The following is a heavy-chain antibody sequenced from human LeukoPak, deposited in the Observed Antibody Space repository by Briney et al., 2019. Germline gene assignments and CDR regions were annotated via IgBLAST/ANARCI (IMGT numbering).Heavy chain of an antibody. V-gene: IGHV1-8*03. J-gene: IGHJ5*02. CDR1: GYTFTSHD. D-gene: IGHD3-16*01. CDR3: ARGLGDLATNWFDP. Sequence: ASVKVSCKASGYTFTSHDINWVRQATGQGLEWMGWMNPNSGNTGYAQKFQGRVTITRDTSISTAYMELSSLRFEDTAVYYCARGLGDLATNWFDPWGQGTLVTVSS. CDR2: MNPNSGNT.